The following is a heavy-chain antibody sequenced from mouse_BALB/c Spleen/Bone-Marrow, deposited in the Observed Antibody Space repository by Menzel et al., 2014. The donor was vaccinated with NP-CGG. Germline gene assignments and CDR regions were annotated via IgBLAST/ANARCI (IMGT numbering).Heavy chain of an antibody. D-gene: IGHD1-1*01. Sequence: QVQLQQSGPGLVSPSQSLSITCTVSGFSLTSYGVHWVRQPPGKGLEWLGVIWAGGSTNYNPALMSRLSISKDNSKSQVFLKMNSLQTDDTAMYYCARDYYGSSYFDYWGQGTTLTVSS. CDR2: IWAGGST. V-gene: IGHV2-9*02. CDR3: ARDYYGSSYFDY. CDR1: GFSLTSYG. J-gene: IGHJ2*01.